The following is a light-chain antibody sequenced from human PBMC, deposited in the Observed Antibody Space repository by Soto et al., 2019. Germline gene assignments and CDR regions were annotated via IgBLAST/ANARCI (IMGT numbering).Light chain of an antibody. CDR1: QGISNY. Sequence: DIRMTESPSSLSASVGDRVTITCRASQGISNYLAGYQQKPGKDPKLLIYAASTLPSGVPSRFSGSGSGTDFTITISSLQPEDVATYYCQKYNSAPLTFVPGTKVDI. J-gene: IGKJ3*01. V-gene: IGKV1-27*01. CDR2: AAS. CDR3: QKYNSAPLT.